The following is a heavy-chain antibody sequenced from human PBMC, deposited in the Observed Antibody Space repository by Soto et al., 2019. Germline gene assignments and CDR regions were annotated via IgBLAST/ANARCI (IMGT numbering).Heavy chain of an antibody. CDR3: AKTGGGNIVLMVYAPPV. D-gene: IGHD2-8*01. V-gene: IGHV3-23*01. J-gene: IGHJ4*02. CDR1: GFTFSSYA. CDR2: ISGSGGST. Sequence: LRLSCAASGFTFSSYAMSWVRQAPGKGLEWVSAISGSGGSTYYADSVKGRFTISRDNSKNTLYLQMNSLRAEDTAVYYCAKTGGGNIVLMVYAPPVWGQGTLVTVSS.